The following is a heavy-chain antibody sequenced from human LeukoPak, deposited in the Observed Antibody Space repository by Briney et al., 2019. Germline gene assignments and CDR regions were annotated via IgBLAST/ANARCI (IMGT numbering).Heavy chain of an antibody. CDR2: INPSGGST. D-gene: IGHD1-26*01. CDR1: GYTFTSYY. J-gene: IGHJ3*02. V-gene: IGHV1-46*03. CDR3: ARDLRELPRADAFDI. Sequence: ASVKVSCKASGYTFTSYYMHWVRQAPGQGLEWMGIINPSGGSTSYAQKFQGRVTMTRDTSTSTVYMELSRLRSEDTAVYYCARDLRELPRADAFDIWGQGKMVTVSS.